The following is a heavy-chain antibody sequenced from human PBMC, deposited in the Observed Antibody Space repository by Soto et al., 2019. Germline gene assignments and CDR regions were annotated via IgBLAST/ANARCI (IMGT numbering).Heavy chain of an antibody. D-gene: IGHD2-15*01. CDR3: ASATVVAATFDF. Sequence: ESGGGLVKPEGSLTLSCAASGFAFRSYNMNWVRQAPGKGLEWVASISSGSSNIYYADSVKGRFTISRDNAKNSLFLQMDSLRAEDSAVYYCASATVVAATFDFWGQGTLVTVSS. CDR1: GFAFRSYN. J-gene: IGHJ4*02. V-gene: IGHV3-21*01. CDR2: ISSGSSNI.